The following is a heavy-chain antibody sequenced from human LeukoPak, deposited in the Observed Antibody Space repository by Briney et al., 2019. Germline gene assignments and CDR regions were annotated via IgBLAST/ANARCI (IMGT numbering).Heavy chain of an antibody. CDR2: INPNSGGT. CDR3: ARDQYYYDSSGYLDY. CDR1: GYTFTGYY. Sequence: VASVKVSCKASGYTFTGYYMHWVRQAPGQGLEWMGWINPNSGGTNYAQKFQGRVTMTRDTSISTAYMELSRLRSDDTAVYYCARDQYYYDSSGYLDYWDQGTLVTVSS. J-gene: IGHJ4*02. D-gene: IGHD3-22*01. V-gene: IGHV1-2*02.